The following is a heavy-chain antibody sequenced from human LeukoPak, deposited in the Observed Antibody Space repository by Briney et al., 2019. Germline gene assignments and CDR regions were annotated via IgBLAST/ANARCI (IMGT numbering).Heavy chain of an antibody. V-gene: IGHV4-4*07. Sequence: SETLPLTCTVPGGSISSYYWSWIRQPAGKGLEWIGRIYTSGSTNYNPSLKSRVTMSVDTSKNQFSLKLSSVTAADTAVYYCARGGRVAAGNNWFDPWGQGTLVTVSS. D-gene: IGHD6-13*01. CDR1: GGSISSYY. CDR2: IYTSGST. CDR3: ARGGRVAAGNNWFDP. J-gene: IGHJ5*02.